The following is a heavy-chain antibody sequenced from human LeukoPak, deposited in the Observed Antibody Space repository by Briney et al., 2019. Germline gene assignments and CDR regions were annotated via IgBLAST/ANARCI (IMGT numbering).Heavy chain of an antibody. V-gene: IGHV1-18*01. Sequence: ASVKVSCKASAHPFNSYGINWVRQAPGQGLEWMGWINTNSGNTNYAQKLQGRVTMTTDTSTSTAYMELRRLRSDDTAVYYCARGVGIAAAGYFYYYMDVWGKGTTVTVSS. CDR2: INTNSGNT. CDR1: AHPFNSYG. J-gene: IGHJ6*03. D-gene: IGHD6-13*01. CDR3: ARGVGIAAAGYFYYYMDV.